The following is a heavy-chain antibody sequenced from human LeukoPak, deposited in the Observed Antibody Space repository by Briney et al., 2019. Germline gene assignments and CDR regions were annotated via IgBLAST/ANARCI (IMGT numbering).Heavy chain of an antibody. D-gene: IGHD4-23*01. CDR2: LSFDGSHT. J-gene: IGHJ4*02. Sequence: GGSLRLSCAASEFNLSNYGMHWVRQTPGKGLEWVSFLSFDGSHTHYEESVKGRFTISRDNSKNTLYLQMNSLRAEDTAVYYCAKSDLYYGGNPDYWGQGTLVTVSS. CDR1: EFNLSNYG. CDR3: AKSDLYYGGNPDY. V-gene: IGHV3-30*18.